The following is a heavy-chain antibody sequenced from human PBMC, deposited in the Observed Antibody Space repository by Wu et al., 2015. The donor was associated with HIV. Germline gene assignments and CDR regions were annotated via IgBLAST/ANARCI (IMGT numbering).Heavy chain of an antibody. V-gene: IGHV1-69*14. Sequence: QVRLVQSGAEVKQPGSSVRVSCKSSGGKFSNYAISWVRQAPGQAPEWMGGIIPIFGTANYAQKFQGTVTITADKSTSTAYMELNRLRPEDTAMYYCARDLRNISSWLPNVFHMWVEGTMVTVSS. CDR1: GGKFSNYA. CDR2: IIPIFGTA. D-gene: IGHD6-13*01. CDR3: ARDLRNISSWLPNVFHM. J-gene: IGHJ3*02.